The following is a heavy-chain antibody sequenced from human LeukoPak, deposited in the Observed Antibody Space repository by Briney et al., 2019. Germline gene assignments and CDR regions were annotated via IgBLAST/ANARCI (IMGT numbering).Heavy chain of an antibody. D-gene: IGHD3-22*01. Sequence: GGALRLSCTASGFTFGDYAMSWFRQAPGKGVEWVGFIRSKAYGGTTEYAASVKGRFTISRDDSKSIAYLQMNSLKTEDTAVYYCTGCSYYYDSSGYYWGQGTLVTVSS. V-gene: IGHV3-49*03. CDR3: TGCSYYYDSSGYY. CDR2: IRSKAYGGTT. J-gene: IGHJ4*02. CDR1: GFTFGDYA.